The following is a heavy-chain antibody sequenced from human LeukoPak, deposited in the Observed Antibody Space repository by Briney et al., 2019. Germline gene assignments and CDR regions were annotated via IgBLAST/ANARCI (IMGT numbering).Heavy chain of an antibody. Sequence: GASVKVSCKASGYTFTGYYMHWVRQAPGQGLEWMGRINPNSGGTNYAQKFQGRVTMTRDTSISTAYMELSRLRSDDTAVYYCARVSRSAPYCSGGSCYSIPDYWGQGTLVTVSS. CDR2: INPNSGGT. CDR1: GYTFTGYY. D-gene: IGHD2-15*01. CDR3: ARVSRSAPYCSGGSCYSIPDY. J-gene: IGHJ4*02. V-gene: IGHV1-2*06.